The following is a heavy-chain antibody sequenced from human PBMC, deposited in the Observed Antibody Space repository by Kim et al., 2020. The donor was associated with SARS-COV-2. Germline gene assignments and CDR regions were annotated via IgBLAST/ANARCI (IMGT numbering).Heavy chain of an antibody. CDR3: ARLRSRGTFAQYIFSY. J-gene: IGHJ4*01. V-gene: IGHV3-21*06. CDR1: GFAFNIYT. CDR2: IGSTTDYV. Sequence: GSPRLSCAASGFAFNIYTMAWVRQAPGKGQEWVSSIGSTTDYVYYADSVKGRFTISRDNAENSTYLQMSSLTADDTAVYYCARLRSRGTFAQYIFSYWG. D-gene: IGHD3-9*01.